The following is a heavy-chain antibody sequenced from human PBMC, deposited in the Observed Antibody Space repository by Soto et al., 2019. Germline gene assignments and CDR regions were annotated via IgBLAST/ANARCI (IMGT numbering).Heavy chain of an antibody. CDR3: ARLFAGATGDWYFDL. V-gene: IGHV4-34*01. CDR1: GGSYSWYY. J-gene: IGHJ2*01. CDR2: ITRSGGI. D-gene: IGHD2-21*02. Sequence: SETLSLTWAAYGGSYSWYYWSCVRQPPGKGLEWIGEITRSGGINYNPSLESRVTMSLDTSKNHFSLRLKSVSDADTSIYYCARLFAGATGDWYFDLWGRGTLVTSPQ.